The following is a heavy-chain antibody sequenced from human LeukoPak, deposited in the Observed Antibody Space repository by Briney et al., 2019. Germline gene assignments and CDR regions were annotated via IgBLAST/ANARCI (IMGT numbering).Heavy chain of an antibody. V-gene: IGHV3-74*01. J-gene: IGHJ4*02. CDR1: GFTFSAYW. CDR3: ARVATTSSKWSLDY. CDR2: INSDGSST. D-gene: IGHD2-2*01. Sequence: PGGSLRLSCAASGFTFSAYWMHWDRQSPGKGLVWVSRINSDGSSTDYADSVKGRFTISRDIAKSTLYLQMNSLRAEDTAVYYCARVATTSSKWSLDYWGQGTLVTVSS.